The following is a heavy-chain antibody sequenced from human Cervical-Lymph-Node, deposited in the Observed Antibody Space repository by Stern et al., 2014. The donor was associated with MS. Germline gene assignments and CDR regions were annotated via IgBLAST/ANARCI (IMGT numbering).Heavy chain of an antibody. V-gene: IGHV1-46*01. CDR3: VREFMEGYCSGGSCYAMDV. J-gene: IGHJ6*02. Sequence: VQLVESGAEVKKPGASVKVSCKASGYSFISYYMHWVRQPPGQGLEWMGLSKISGGGTRYHQQFHASVAMTRDTSTSTVYMELRTLTSEDTAVYYCVREFMEGYCSGGSCYAMDVWGQGTTVTVSS. D-gene: IGHD2-15*01. CDR1: GYSFISYY. CDR2: SKISGGGT.